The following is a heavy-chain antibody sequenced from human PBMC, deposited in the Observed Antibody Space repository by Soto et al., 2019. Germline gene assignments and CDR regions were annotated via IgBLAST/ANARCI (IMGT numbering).Heavy chain of an antibody. V-gene: IGHV3-30*18. CDR1: GFTFSSYG. CDR3: AKLLSAIVVVDY. D-gene: IGHD3-22*01. CDR2: ISYDGSNK. Sequence: QVQLVESGGGVVQPGRSLRLSCAASGFTFSSYGMHWVRQAPGKGLEWVAVISYDGSNKYYADSVKGRFTISRDNSKNKLYLQMNSLRAEDTAVYYCAKLLSAIVVVDYWGQGTLVTVSS. J-gene: IGHJ4*02.